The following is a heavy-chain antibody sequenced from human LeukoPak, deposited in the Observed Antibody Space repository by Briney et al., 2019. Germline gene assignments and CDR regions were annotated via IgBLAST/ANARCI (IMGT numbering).Heavy chain of an antibody. V-gene: IGHV3-33*08. D-gene: IGHD3-10*01. CDR2: IWYDGSKK. Sequence: PGESLRLTCAASGFTGLSSFSSYAMHWVRQAPGKGLEWVAAIWYDGSKKIYADSVRGRFTISRDDSKNTLYLQMNSLRAEDTAVYYCARDLSYGSGEFWGQGTLVTVSS. J-gene: IGHJ4*02. CDR3: ARDLSYGSGEF. CDR1: GFTGLSSFSSYA.